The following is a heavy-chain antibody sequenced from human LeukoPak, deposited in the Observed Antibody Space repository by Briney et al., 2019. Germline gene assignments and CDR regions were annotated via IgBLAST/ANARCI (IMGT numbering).Heavy chain of an antibody. CDR1: GGTFSSYA. D-gene: IGHD3-10*01. CDR3: ARGMVRGVHTHAFDI. CDR2: IIPIFGTA. Sequence: ASVKVSCKASGGTFSSYAISWVRQAPGQGLEWMGGIIPIFGTANYAQKFQGRVTITTDESTSTAYMELSSLRSEDTAVYYCARGMVRGVHTHAFDIWGQGTMVTVSS. J-gene: IGHJ3*02. V-gene: IGHV1-69*05.